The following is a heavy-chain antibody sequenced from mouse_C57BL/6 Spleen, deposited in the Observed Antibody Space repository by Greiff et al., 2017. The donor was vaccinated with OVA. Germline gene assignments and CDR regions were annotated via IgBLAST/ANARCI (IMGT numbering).Heavy chain of an antibody. D-gene: IGHD1-1*01. Sequence: DVHLVESGGGLVKPGGSLKLSCAASGFTFSDYGMHWVRQAPVKGLEWVAYISSGSSTIYYADTVKGRFNISRDNAKNTLFLQMTSLRSEDTAMYYCAMITTVSYYAMDYWGQGTSVTVSS. CDR2: ISSGSSTI. J-gene: IGHJ4*01. CDR3: AMITTVSYYAMDY. V-gene: IGHV5-17*01. CDR1: GFTFSDYG.